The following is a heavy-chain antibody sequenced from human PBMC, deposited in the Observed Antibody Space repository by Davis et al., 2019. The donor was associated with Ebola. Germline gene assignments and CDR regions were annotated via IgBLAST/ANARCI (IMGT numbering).Heavy chain of an antibody. Sequence: GGSLRLSCAASGFTFSSYWMSWVRQAPGKGLEWVANIKQDGSEKYYVDSVKGRFTISRDNAKNSLYLQMNSLRAEDTAVYYCARKITIFGVGWFDPWGQGTLVTVSS. CDR2: IKQDGSEK. CDR3: ARKITIFGVGWFDP. J-gene: IGHJ5*02. D-gene: IGHD3-3*01. CDR1: GFTFSSYW. V-gene: IGHV3-7*03.